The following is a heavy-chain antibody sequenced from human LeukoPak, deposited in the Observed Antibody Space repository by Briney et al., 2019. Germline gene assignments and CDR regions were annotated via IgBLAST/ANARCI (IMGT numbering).Heavy chain of an antibody. J-gene: IGHJ4*02. D-gene: IGHD5-18*01. CDR2: IGSVGGNE. CDR1: GFTFRTYG. CDR3: AKDRAAMVTGIDY. V-gene: IGHV3-30*02. Sequence: GGTLRLSCAASGFTFRTYGMSWVGQAPAKGLEWGAFIGSVGGNESSADSPSGGFTLSRDTSKNTRSLQMYSLRAQETAAYYSAKDRAAMVTGIDYWGQGTLVTVSS.